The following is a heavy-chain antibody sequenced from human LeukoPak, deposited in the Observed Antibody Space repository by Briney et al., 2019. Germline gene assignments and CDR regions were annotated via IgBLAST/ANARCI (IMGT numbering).Heavy chain of an antibody. CDR1: GGSFSGYY. V-gene: IGHV4-34*01. J-gene: IGHJ5*02. CDR3: ARGGVGSRWFPT. CDR2: INHSGST. D-gene: IGHD6-13*01. Sequence: PSETLSLTCAVYGGSFSGYYWSWIRQPPGKGLEWIGEINHSGSTNYNPSLKSRVTISVDTSKNQFSLKLSSVTAADTAVYYCARGGVGSRWFPTWGQGTLVTVSS.